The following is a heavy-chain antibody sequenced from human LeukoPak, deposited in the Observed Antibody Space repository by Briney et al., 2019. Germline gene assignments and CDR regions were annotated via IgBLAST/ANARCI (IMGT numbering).Heavy chain of an antibody. D-gene: IGHD4-17*01. J-gene: IGHJ4*02. V-gene: IGHV3-23*01. Sequence: GGSLTLSCAASGFTFNNYAMNWLPQAPGKGREWVSYISCGGETTYYAVPAKGRFTISRDNSQNTLYLQMNSLRAEDTAVYYCARDYADYVGYFFFDYWGQGTLVTVSS. CDR2: ISCGGETT. CDR1: GFTFNNYA. CDR3: ARDYADYVGYFFFDY.